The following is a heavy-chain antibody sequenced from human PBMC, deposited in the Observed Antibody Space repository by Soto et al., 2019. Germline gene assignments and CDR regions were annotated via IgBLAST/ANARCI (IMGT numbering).Heavy chain of an antibody. J-gene: IGHJ4*02. CDR1: GFTFSSYS. Sequence: EVQLVESGGGLVKPGGSLRLSCAASGFTFSSYSMNWVRQAPGKGLEWVSSISSSSSYIYYADSVKGRFTISRDNAKNSLDLQMNSLRAEDTAVYYCARDKSYYGSGTFDYWGQGTLVTVSS. D-gene: IGHD3-10*01. V-gene: IGHV3-21*01. CDR3: ARDKSYYGSGTFDY. CDR2: ISSSSSYI.